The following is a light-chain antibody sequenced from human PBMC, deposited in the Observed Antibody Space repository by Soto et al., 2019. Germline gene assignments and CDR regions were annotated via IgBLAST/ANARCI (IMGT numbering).Light chain of an antibody. CDR1: SSDVGGYNY. CDR3: SSYAGTSYIV. J-gene: IGLJ1*01. CDR2: AVN. Sequence: QSVVTQPPSACGSPGQAVDISFTGTSSDVGGYNYVSWYQQHPGKAPKLIIYAVNKWPSGVPDRFSGSKSGNTASLTVSGLQAEDEADYYCSSYAGTSYIVFGSGTKVTVL. V-gene: IGLV2-8*01.